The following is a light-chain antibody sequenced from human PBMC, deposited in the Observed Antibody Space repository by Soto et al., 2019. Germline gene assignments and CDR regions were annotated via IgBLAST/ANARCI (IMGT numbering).Light chain of an antibody. CDR1: SSNIGSNT. J-gene: IGLJ1*01. Sequence: QSALTQPPSTSGTPGQRVTISCSGTSSNIGSNTVNWYQQLPGTAPKLLIYGNGNRPSGVPARFSGSTSGNSASLAITGPQAEDEADYYCQSFDSSLNGYVFGTATKVTV. CDR3: QSFDSSLNGYV. V-gene: IGLV1-44*01. CDR2: GNG.